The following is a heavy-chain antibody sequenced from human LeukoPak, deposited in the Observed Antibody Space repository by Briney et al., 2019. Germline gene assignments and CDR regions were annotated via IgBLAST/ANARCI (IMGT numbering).Heavy chain of an antibody. J-gene: IGHJ6*02. CDR2: IYYSGST. Sequence: KPSETLSLTCAVYGGSFSGYYWSWIRQPPGKGLEWIGYIYYSGSTNYNPSLKSRVTISVDTSKNQFSLKLSSVTAADTAVYYCARDRITFDYGDYMLYYYYGMDVWGQGTTVTVSS. V-gene: IGHV4-59*01. D-gene: IGHD4-17*01. CDR3: ARDRITFDYGDYMLYYYYGMDV. CDR1: GGSFSGYY.